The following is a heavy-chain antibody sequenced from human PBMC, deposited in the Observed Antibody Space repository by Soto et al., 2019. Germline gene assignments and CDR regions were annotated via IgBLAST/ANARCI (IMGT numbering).Heavy chain of an antibody. CDR3: ARPPVSTAMVSHYGMDV. J-gene: IGHJ6*02. CDR2: IYYSGST. Sequence: PSDTLSLTCTVSGGSISSSSYYWGWIRQPPGKGLEWIGSIYYSGSTYYNPSLQSRVTISVDTSKNPFSLKLRSVTAADTAVYYCARPPVSTAMVSHYGMDVWGQGTTVTVAS. CDR1: GGSISSSSYY. D-gene: IGHD5-18*01. V-gene: IGHV4-39*01.